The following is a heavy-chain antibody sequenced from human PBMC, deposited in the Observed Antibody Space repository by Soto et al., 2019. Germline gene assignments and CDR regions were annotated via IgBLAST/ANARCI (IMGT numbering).Heavy chain of an antibody. D-gene: IGHD3-22*01. CDR3: ARLYWSYYASSGYLDQ. J-gene: IGHJ4*02. CDR2: IYFTGTT. V-gene: IGHV4-30-4*01. CDR1: NGSISNGDYY. Sequence: LSLTCTVSNGSISNGDYYWIWVRQPPGKGLESIGYIYFTGTTYYNPSLQSRLSISVDRSKNQMSLRLTSVTAADTAVYYCARLYWSYYASSGYLDQWGQGTLVTAPQ.